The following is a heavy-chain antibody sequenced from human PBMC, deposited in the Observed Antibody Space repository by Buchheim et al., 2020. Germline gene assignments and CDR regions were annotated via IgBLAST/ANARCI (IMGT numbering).Heavy chain of an antibody. V-gene: IGHV3-30*04. Sequence: QVQLVESGGGVVQPGRSLRLSCAASGFTFSSYAMHWVRQAPGKGLEWVAVISYDGSNKYYADSVKGRFTISRDNSKNTMYLQMNSLGAEDTAVYYCARDWFWSEYYDSSGYRYYYYYGMDVWGQGTT. CDR1: GFTFSSYA. J-gene: IGHJ6*02. CDR2: ISYDGSNK. D-gene: IGHD3-22*01. CDR3: ARDWFWSEYYDSSGYRYYYYYGMDV.